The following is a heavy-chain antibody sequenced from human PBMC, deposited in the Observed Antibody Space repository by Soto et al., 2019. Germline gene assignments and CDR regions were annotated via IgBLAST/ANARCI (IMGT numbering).Heavy chain of an antibody. CDR3: VKDSTVSGVRQGLDF. V-gene: IGHV3-9*01. CDR2: IIWNSAYI. J-gene: IGHJ4*02. D-gene: IGHD6-19*01. CDR1: GFTFDDYA. Sequence: EVQLVESGGGLVQPGGSLRLSCAVSGFTFDDYAMHWVQQAPGKGLEWVAGIIWNSAYIVYADSVKGRFTISRDNAKNSLYLQMNSLRAEDTALYYCVKDSTVSGVRQGLDFWGRGTLVTVSS.